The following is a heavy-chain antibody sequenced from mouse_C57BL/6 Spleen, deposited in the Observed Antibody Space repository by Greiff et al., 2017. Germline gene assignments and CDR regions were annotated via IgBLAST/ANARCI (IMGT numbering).Heavy chain of an antibody. J-gene: IGHJ2*01. CDR3: EIYYESYFDY. CDR1: GYTFTSYW. CDR2: IHPNSGST. D-gene: IGHD2-4*01. V-gene: IGHV1-64*01. Sequence: QVQLQQPGAELVKPGASVKLSCKASGYTFTSYWMHWVKQRPGQGLEWIGMIHPNSGSTNYNEKFKSKATLTVDKSSSTAYMQLSSLTSEDSAVYYCEIYYESYFDYWGQGTTLTVSS.